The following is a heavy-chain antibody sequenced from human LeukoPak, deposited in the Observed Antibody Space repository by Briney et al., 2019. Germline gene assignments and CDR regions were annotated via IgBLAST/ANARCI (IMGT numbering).Heavy chain of an antibody. CDR2: IYYSGST. D-gene: IGHD2-2*01. CDR1: GGSVSSGSYY. V-gene: IGHV4-61*01. Sequence: SETLSLTCTVSGGSVSSGSYYWSWIRQPPGKGLEWIGYIYYSGSTNYNPSLKSRVTISVDTSKNQFSLKLSSVTAADTAVYYCARGPPGYCSSTSCHRSGQWFDPWGQGTLVTVSS. CDR3: ARGPPGYCSSTSCHRSGQWFDP. J-gene: IGHJ5*02.